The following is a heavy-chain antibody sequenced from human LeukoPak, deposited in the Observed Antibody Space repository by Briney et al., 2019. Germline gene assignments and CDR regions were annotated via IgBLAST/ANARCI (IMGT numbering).Heavy chain of an antibody. V-gene: IGHV3-30-3*01. CDR1: GFTFSSYA. J-gene: IGHJ4*02. CDR2: ISYDGSNK. Sequence: PGRSLRLSCAASGFTFSSYAMHWVRQAPGKGLEWVAVISYDGSNKYYADSVKGRFTISRDNSKNTLYLQMNSLRAEDTAVYYCAREDTAMAIDYWGQGTLVTVSS. D-gene: IGHD5-18*01. CDR3: AREDTAMAIDY.